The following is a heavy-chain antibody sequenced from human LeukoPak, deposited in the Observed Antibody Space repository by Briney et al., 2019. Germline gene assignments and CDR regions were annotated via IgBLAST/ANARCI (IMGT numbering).Heavy chain of an antibody. J-gene: IGHJ4*02. CDR2: ISHDAGNK. V-gene: IGHV3-30*18. D-gene: IGHD6-19*01. CDR3: AKDTHNSGWYAPFDY. Sequence: PGGSLRLPCAASGLTFSSYAMHWVRQAPGKGLEWVAVISHDAGNKYYADSVKGRFTISRDNSQNTVYLQMNSLRADDTAVYYCAKDTHNSGWYAPFDYWGQGSLVTVSS. CDR1: GLTFSSYA.